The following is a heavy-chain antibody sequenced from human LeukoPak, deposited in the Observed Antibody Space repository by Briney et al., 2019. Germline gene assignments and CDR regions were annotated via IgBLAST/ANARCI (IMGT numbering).Heavy chain of an antibody. CDR1: GGSITIGGYY. J-gene: IGHJ3*02. CDR2: IYYNGNT. D-gene: IGHD3-22*01. V-gene: IGHV4-31*03. CDR3: VGNFDSYNAFDI. Sequence: KPSETLSLTCTVSGGSITIGGYYWSWIRQHPGKGLEWIGYIYYNGNTYYNPSLKSRLTISGDTSENQFSLKLSSVTAADTAVYYCVGNFDSYNAFDIWGQGTMVTVSS.